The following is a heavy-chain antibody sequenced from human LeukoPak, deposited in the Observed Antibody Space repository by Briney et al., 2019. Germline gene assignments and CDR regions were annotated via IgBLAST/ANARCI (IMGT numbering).Heavy chain of an antibody. CDR1: GYTFTSYG. D-gene: IGHD3-9*01. CDR3: ARGRRLTGYYDFDC. J-gene: IGHJ4*02. Sequence: ASVKVSCKASGYTFTSYGISWVRQAPGQGLEWMGWISAYNGNTNYAQKFQGRVTMTRNTSISTAYMELSSLRSEDTAVYYCARGRRLTGYYDFDCWGQGTLVTVSS. V-gene: IGHV1-18*01. CDR2: ISAYNGNT.